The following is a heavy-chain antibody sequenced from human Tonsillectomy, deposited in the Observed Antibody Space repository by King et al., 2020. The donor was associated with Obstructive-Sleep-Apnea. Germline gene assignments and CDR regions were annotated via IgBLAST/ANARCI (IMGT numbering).Heavy chain of an antibody. CDR3: AKERSWNEDFDY. D-gene: IGHD1-1*01. Sequence: QLVQSGGGLVHPGGSLSFSCAASGLPFSNYDMSWVRPAPGKELEWVSGSSGSGVTTNYLDSVKGRFTISRDNSKNTLYLQVHSLRADDTAVYYCAKERSWNEDFDYWGQGTLVTVSS. CDR1: GLPFSNYD. CDR2: SSGSGVTT. V-gene: IGHV3-23*04. J-gene: IGHJ4*02.